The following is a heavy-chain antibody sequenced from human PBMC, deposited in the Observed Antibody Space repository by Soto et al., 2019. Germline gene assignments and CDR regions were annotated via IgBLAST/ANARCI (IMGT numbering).Heavy chain of an antibody. V-gene: IGHV1-18*01. CDR2: ISAYNGNT. D-gene: IGHD6-25*01. J-gene: IGHJ4*02. CDR1: GYTFTSYG. CDR3: ARDYDSTGNFDY. Sequence: ASVKVSCKASGYTFTSYGISWVRQAPGQGLEWVGWISAYNGNTNYAQKLQGRVTMTTDTSTSTAYMELRSLRSDDTAVYYCARDYDSTGNFDYWGQGTLVTVSS.